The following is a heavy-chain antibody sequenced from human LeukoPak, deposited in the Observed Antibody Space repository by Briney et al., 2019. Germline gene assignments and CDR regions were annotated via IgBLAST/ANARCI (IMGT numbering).Heavy chain of an antibody. CDR2: IYTSGST. Sequence: PSETLSLTCTVSGGSISSYYWSWIRQPAGKGLEWIGRIYTSGSTNYNPSLKSRVTMSVDTSKNQFSLRLSAVTAADTAVYYCARDLNRRGEFDYWGQGTPVTVSS. V-gene: IGHV4-4*07. D-gene: IGHD3-10*01. CDR3: ARDLNRRGEFDY. CDR1: GGSISSYY. J-gene: IGHJ4*02.